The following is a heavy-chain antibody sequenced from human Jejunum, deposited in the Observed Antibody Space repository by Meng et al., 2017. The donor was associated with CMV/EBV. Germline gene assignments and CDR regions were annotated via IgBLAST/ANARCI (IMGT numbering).Heavy chain of an antibody. V-gene: IGHV3-74*01. CDR1: GFTFSSSW. CDR2: MNSDGSTT. J-gene: IGHJ4*02. Sequence: CAASGFTFSSSWMHWVRQAPGKGLVWVSRMNSDGSTTDHADSVTGRFTISRDNVRNTLYLQMNSLRAEDTAVYYCARAGEYRFDYWGQGTRVTVSS. CDR3: ARAGEYRFDY. D-gene: IGHD2/OR15-2a*01.